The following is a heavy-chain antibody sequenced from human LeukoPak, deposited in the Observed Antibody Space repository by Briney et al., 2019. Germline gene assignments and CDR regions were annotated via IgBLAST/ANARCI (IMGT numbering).Heavy chain of an antibody. CDR1: GFTFSSYD. CDR2: IGPTGDT. V-gene: IGHV3-13*01. D-gene: IGHD4-17*01. J-gene: IGHJ4*02. Sequence: GGSLRLSCAASGFTFSSYDMRWVRQVTGKGLEWVSAIGPTGDTYYLGSVKGRFTISREDAKHSLYLQMNSLRAEDTALYYCARAKPGGSGSDYGDRNIDYWGQGTLVTVSS. CDR3: ARAKPGGSGSDYGDRNIDY.